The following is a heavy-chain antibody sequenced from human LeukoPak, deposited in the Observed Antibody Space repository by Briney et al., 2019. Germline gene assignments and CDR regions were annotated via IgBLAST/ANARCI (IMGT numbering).Heavy chain of an antibody. D-gene: IGHD3-3*01. J-gene: IGHJ5*02. Sequence: PGGSLRLSCAASGFTFSSYGMHWVRQAPGKGLEWVAVIWYDGNNKYYADSVKGRFTISRDNSKNSLYLQMNSLRAEDTAVYYCAREIETYYDFWSGYPNWFDPWGQGTLVTVSS. V-gene: IGHV3-33*01. CDR1: GFTFSSYG. CDR2: IWYDGNNK. CDR3: AREIETYYDFWSGYPNWFDP.